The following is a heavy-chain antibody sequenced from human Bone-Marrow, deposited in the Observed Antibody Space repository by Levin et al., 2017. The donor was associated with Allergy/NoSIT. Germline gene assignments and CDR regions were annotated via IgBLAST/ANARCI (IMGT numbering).Heavy chain of an antibody. J-gene: IGHJ3*02. Sequence: ESLKISCTVSGDSLTGRYWNWIRQAPGKTLEWIGSVYYRGDANYNPSLKSRVTISADTSKNQISLRLNSVSAADTAVYYCARIGAFTGTNDAFDIWGRGAMVTVSS. D-gene: IGHD1-1*01. CDR2: VYYRGDA. CDR3: ARIGAFTGTNDAFDI. V-gene: IGHV4-59*11. CDR1: GDSLTGRY.